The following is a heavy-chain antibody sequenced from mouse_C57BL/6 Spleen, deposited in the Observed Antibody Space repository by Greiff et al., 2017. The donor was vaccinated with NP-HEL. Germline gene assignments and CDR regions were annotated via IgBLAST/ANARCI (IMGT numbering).Heavy chain of an antibody. CDR1: GYTFTDYY. J-gene: IGHJ3*01. D-gene: IGHD2-4*01. CDR2: INPYNGGT. Sequence: EVQLQQSGPVLVKPGASVKMSCKASGYTFTDYYMNWVKQSHGKSLEWIGVINPYNGGTSYNQKFKGKATLTVDKSSSTAYMELNSLTSYDSAVYYCARSGDYDGGWFAYWGQGTLVTVSA. V-gene: IGHV1-19*01. CDR3: ARSGDYDGGWFAY.